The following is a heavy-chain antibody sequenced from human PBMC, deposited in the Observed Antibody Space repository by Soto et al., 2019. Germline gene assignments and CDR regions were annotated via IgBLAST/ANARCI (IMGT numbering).Heavy chain of an antibody. CDR3: ARAGSSGWYVDY. CDR2: LYNTGST. J-gene: IGHJ4*02. CDR1: GASISRYY. D-gene: IGHD6-19*01. V-gene: IGHV4-59*01. Sequence: TLSLTCTASGASISRYYWSWIRQSPGKGLEWIGYLYNTGSTIYNPSLKSRVTISVDTSKNQFSLKMNSVTAADTAVYYCARAGSSGWYVDYWGQGTLVTVSS.